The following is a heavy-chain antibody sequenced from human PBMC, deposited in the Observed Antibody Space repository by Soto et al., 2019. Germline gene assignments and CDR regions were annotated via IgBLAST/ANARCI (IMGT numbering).Heavy chain of an antibody. Sequence: ASVKVSCKASGYTFTSYAMHWVRQAPGQRLEWMGWINAGNGNTKYSQKFQGRVTITRNTSASTAYMELSSLRSEDTAMYYCARDSHGSYAYYGMDVWGQGTTVTVSS. J-gene: IGHJ6*02. CDR1: GYTFTSYA. CDR2: INAGNGNT. CDR3: ARDSHGSYAYYGMDV. D-gene: IGHD1-26*01. V-gene: IGHV1-3*01.